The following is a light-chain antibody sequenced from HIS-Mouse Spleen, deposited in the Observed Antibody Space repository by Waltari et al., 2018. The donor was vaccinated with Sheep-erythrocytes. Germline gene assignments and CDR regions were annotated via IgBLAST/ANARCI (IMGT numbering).Light chain of an antibody. CDR2: DVS. V-gene: IGLV2-11*01. CDR3: CSYAGSYNHV. Sequence: QSALTQPRSVSGFPGQSVTLARTGTSRYVGGYNYVSWYQQHPGNAPKLMIYDVSKRPSGVPDRFSGSKSGNTASLTISGLQAEDEADYYCCSYAGSYNHVFATGTKVTVL. CDR1: SRYVGGYNY. J-gene: IGLJ1*01.